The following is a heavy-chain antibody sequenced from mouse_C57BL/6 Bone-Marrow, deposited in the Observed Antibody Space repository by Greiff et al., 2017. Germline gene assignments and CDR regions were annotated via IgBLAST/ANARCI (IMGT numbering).Heavy chain of an antibody. J-gene: IGHJ4*01. CDR3: ARWAIDY. CDR1: GYTFTSYW. Sequence: QVQLQQPGAELVMPGASVKLSCKASGYTFTSYWMHWVKQRPGQGLEWIGEIDPSDSNTNYNQKFKGKSTLTVDKSSSTAYMQLSSLTSEDSAVYYCARWAIDYWGQGTSVTVSS. CDR2: IDPSDSNT. V-gene: IGHV1-69*01.